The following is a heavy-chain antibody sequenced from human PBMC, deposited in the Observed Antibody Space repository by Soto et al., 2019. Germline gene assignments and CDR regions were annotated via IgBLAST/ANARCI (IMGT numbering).Heavy chain of an antibody. CDR3: ASSGYCTNGVCYTLFDP. J-gene: IGHJ5*02. Sequence: QVQLQESGPGLVKPSQTLSLTCTVSGGSISSGDYYWSWIRQPPGKGLEWIGYIYYSGSTYYNPSLKSRVTISVDTSKNQFSLKLSSVTAADTAVYYCASSGYCTNGVCYTLFDPWGLGTLVTVSS. CDR2: IYYSGST. CDR1: GGSISSGDYY. D-gene: IGHD2-8*01. V-gene: IGHV4-30-4*01.